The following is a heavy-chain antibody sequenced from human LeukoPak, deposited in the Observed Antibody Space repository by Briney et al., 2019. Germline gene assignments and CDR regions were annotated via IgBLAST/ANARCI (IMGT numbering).Heavy chain of an antibody. CDR2: IYHSGST. CDR3: ARSYGSGRYYTPGY. V-gene: IGHV4-30-2*01. Sequence: SETLSLTCAVSGGSISSGGYSWSWIRQPPGKGLEWIGYIYHSGSTYYNPSLKSRVTISVDRSKNQFSLKLSSVTAADTAVYYCARSYGSGRYYTPGYWGQGTLVTVSS. CDR1: GGSISSGGYS. D-gene: IGHD3-10*01. J-gene: IGHJ4*02.